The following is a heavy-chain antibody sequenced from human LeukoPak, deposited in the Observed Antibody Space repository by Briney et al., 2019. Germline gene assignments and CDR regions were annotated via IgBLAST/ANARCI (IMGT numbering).Heavy chain of an antibody. CDR3: ARGKSLYYDILTGYSIPPPYYYYYYMDV. J-gene: IGHJ6*03. CDR1: RGTFSSYT. V-gene: IGHV1-69*13. D-gene: IGHD3-9*01. CDR2: IIPIFGTA. Sequence: ASVKVSCKASRGTFSSYTISWVRQAPGQGLEWMGGIIPIFGTANYAQKFQGRVTITADESTSTAYMELSSLRSEDTAVYYCARGKSLYYDILTGYSIPPPYYYYYYMDVWGKGTTVTVSS.